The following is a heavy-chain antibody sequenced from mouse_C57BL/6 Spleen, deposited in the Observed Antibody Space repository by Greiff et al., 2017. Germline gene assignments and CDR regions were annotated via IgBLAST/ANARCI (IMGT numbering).Heavy chain of an antibody. CDR2: IDPSDSYT. CDR3: ARGYYSNYYAMDY. CDR1: GYTFTSYW. J-gene: IGHJ4*01. V-gene: IGHV1-59*01. Sequence: VKLQQPGAELVRPGTSVKLSCKASGYTFTSYWMHWVKQRPGQGLEWIGVIDPSDSYTNYNQKFKGKATLTVDTSSSTAYMQLSSLTSEDSAVYYCARGYYSNYYAMDYWGQGTSVTVSS. D-gene: IGHD2-5*01.